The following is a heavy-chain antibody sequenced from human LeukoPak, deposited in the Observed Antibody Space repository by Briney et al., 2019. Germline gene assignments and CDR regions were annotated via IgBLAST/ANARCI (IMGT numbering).Heavy chain of an antibody. CDR1: GFSFSNYN. CDR2: INGDGSST. D-gene: IGHD6-19*01. V-gene: IGHV3-74*01. Sequence: GGSLRLSCEASGFSFSNYNMNWVRQAPGKGLVWLSHINGDGSSTNYADSVKGRFTISRDNAKNTLYLQMNSLRADDTAVYYCARVFGQWLVSFVVWGRGTMVTVSS. J-gene: IGHJ3*01. CDR3: ARVFGQWLVSFVV.